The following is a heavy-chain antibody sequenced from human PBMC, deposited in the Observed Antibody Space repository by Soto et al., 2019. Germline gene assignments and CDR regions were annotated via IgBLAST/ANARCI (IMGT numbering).Heavy chain of an antibody. V-gene: IGHV1-3*01. Sequence: QVQLVQSGAEVKKPGASVKVSCKASGYTFTSYAMHWVRQAPGQRLEWMGWINAGNGNTKYSQKFQGRVTITRDTSESTAYMELSSLRSEDTAVYYCARDSRYNWNYGTYYYYGMDVWGQGTTVTVSS. J-gene: IGHJ6*02. D-gene: IGHD1-7*01. CDR2: INAGNGNT. CDR3: ARDSRYNWNYGTYYYYGMDV. CDR1: GYTFTSYA.